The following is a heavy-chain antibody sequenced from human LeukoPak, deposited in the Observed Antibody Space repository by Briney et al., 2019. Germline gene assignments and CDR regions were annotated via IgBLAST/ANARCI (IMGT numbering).Heavy chain of an antibody. CDR1: GGSISSYY. J-gene: IGHJ6*02. Sequence: PPETLSLTCTVSGGSISSYYWSWIRQPAGKGLEWIGRIYTSGSTNYNPSLKSRVTMSVDTSKNQFSLKLSSVTAADTAVYYCARSLIEYSSSFGYYYYGMDVWGQGTTVTVSS. D-gene: IGHD6-6*01. CDR2: IYTSGST. CDR3: ARSLIEYSSSFGYYYYGMDV. V-gene: IGHV4-4*07.